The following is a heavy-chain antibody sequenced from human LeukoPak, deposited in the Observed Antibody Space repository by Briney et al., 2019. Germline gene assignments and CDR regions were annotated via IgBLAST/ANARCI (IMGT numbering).Heavy chain of an antibody. J-gene: IGHJ6*03. D-gene: IGHD4-17*01. CDR1: GFTFDDYG. CDR2: INWNGGST. CDR3: ARALTTVTSVFFSYYMDV. Sequence: PVGSLRLSCAASGFTFDDYGMSWVRQAPGKGLEWVSGINWNGGSTGYADSVKGRFTISRDNAKNSLYLQMNSLRAEDTAVYYCARALTTVTSVFFSYYMDVWGKGTTVTVSS. V-gene: IGHV3-20*04.